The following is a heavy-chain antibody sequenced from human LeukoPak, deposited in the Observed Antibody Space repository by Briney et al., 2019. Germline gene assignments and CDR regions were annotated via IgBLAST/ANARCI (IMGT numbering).Heavy chain of an antibody. CDR1: GGSISSHY. J-gene: IGHJ4*02. CDR2: IYYSGST. CDR3: ARRQGLLQPFDY. V-gene: IGHV4-59*11. Sequence: SETLSLTCTVSGGSISSHYWSWIRQPPGKGLEWIGYIYYSGSTNYNPSLKSRVTISVDTSKNQFSLKLSSVTAADTAMYYCARRQGLLQPFDYWGQGTLVTVSS. D-gene: IGHD2-15*01.